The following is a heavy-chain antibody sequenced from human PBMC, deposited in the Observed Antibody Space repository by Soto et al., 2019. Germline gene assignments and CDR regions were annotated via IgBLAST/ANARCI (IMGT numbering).Heavy chain of an antibody. CDR3: ARHNYDSSGYYHYYYGMDV. CDR1: GGSGGSFSGYY. D-gene: IGHD3-22*01. V-gene: IGHV4-34*01. J-gene: IGHJ6*02. Sequence: QVQLQQWGAGLLKPSETLSLTCAVYGGSGGSFSGYYWSWIRQPPGKGLEWIGEINHSGSTNYIPSLKSRVTISVDTSKNQFPLNLSSVTAADTAVYYCARHNYDSSGYYHYYYGMDVWGQGTTVTVSS. CDR2: INHSGST.